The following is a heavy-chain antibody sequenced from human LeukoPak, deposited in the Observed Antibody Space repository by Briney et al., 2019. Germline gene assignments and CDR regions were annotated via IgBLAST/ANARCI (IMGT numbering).Heavy chain of an antibody. CDR1: GFTVSSNY. D-gene: IGHD2-2*01. CDR3: AGGGRGYQLIWGYYFDY. CDR2: IYSGGST. Sequence: PGGSLRLSCAASGFTVSSNYMSWVRQAPGKGLEWVSVIYSGGSTYYADSVKGRFTISRDNSKNTLYLQMNSLRAEDTAVYYCAGGGRGYQLIWGYYFDYWGQGTLVTVSS. V-gene: IGHV3-53*01. J-gene: IGHJ4*02.